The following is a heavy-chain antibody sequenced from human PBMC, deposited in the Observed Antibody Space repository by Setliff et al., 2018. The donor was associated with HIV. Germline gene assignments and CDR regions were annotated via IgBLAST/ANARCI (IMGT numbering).Heavy chain of an antibody. V-gene: IGHV1-8*01. D-gene: IGHD6-13*01. CDR1: GYTFTTYG. J-gene: IGHJ6*02. Sequence: ASVKVSCKASGYTFTTYGISWVRQAPGHGLEWMGWISPNFGHTNYAQNFVGRVTMTRNTSISTAYMELSSLRSDDTAVYYCASSWSRVPYYGMDVWGQGTTVTVSS. CDR2: ISPNFGHT. CDR3: ASSWSRVPYYGMDV.